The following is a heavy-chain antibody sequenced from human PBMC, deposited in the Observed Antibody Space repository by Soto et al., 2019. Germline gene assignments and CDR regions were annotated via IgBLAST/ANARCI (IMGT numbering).Heavy chain of an antibody. Sequence: QVQLVQSGAEVKKPWASVKVSCKASGYTFTSYGISWVRQAPGQGLEWMGWISAYNGNANYAQKFHGRVTMTTDTSTNTAYMELTSLRSDDTAVYYCAKSVAGIHYYFQYMDVWGKGTTVTVSS. V-gene: IGHV1-18*01. D-gene: IGHD6-19*01. CDR3: AKSVAGIHYYFQYMDV. J-gene: IGHJ6*03. CDR2: ISAYNGNA. CDR1: GYTFTSYG.